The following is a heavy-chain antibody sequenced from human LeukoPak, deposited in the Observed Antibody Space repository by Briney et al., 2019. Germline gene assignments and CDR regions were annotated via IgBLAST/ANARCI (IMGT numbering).Heavy chain of an antibody. CDR2: ISWDGGST. CDR3: AKGLNWSYIGDAFDI. D-gene: IGHD1-7*01. Sequence: GGSLRLSCAASGFTFDDYAMHWVRQAPGKGLEWVSLISWDGGSTYYAGSVKGRFTISRDNSKNSLYLQMNSLSAEDTALYYCAKGLNWSYIGDAFDIWGQGAMVTVSS. J-gene: IGHJ3*02. V-gene: IGHV3-43D*03. CDR1: GFTFDDYA.